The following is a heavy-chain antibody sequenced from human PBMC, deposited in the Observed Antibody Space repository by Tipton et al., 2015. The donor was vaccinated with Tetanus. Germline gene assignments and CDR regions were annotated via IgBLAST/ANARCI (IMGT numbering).Heavy chain of an antibody. J-gene: IGHJ4*02. CDR2: ISSSGSSI. Sequence: TLSLTCNVSGDSITSDAYYWSWVRQAPGKGLEWVSYISSSGSSIYYADSVKGRFTISRDNAKNSLYLQMNSLRAEDTALYYCASGSTLDYWGPGILVTVSS. CDR1: GDSITSDAYY. V-gene: IGHV3-11*04. CDR3: ASGSTLDY.